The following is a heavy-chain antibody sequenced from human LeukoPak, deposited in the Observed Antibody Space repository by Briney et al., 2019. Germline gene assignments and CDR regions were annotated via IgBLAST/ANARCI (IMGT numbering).Heavy chain of an antibody. Sequence: SETLSLTCTVSGDSVSSSSYYWGWIRQPPGKGLEWIGSIYYSGSTYYNPSFKSRVIISVDTSKNQFSLKLSSVTAADTAVYYCARLLTGWFDPWGQGTLVTVSS. J-gene: IGHJ5*02. CDR1: GDSVSSSSYY. CDR2: IYYSGST. V-gene: IGHV4-39*07. D-gene: IGHD7-27*01. CDR3: ARLLTGWFDP.